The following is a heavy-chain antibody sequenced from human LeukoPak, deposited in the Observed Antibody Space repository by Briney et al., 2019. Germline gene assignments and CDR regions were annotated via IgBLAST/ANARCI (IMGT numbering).Heavy chain of an antibody. V-gene: IGHV4-4*07. Sequence: PSETLSLTCTVSGGSISSYYWCWIRQPAGKGLGWIGRIYTSGSTNYNPSLKSRVTMSVDTSKNQFSLKLSSVTAADTAVYYCARWYCSSTSCPFDYWGQGTLVTVSS. CDR3: ARWYCSSTSCPFDY. D-gene: IGHD2-2*01. CDR1: GGSISSYY. CDR2: IYTSGST. J-gene: IGHJ4*02.